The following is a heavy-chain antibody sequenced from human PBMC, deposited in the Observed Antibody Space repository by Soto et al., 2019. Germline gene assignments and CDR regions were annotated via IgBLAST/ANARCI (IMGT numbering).Heavy chain of an antibody. CDR2: IYYSGST. CDR1: GGSVSSGSYY. J-gene: IGHJ6*02. CDR3: ARVRWSYYGMDV. Sequence: SGTLSLTCTVSGGSVSSGSYYWSWIWQPPGKGLEWIGYIYYSGSTNYNPSLKSRVTISVDTSKNQFSLKLSSVTAADTAVYYCARVRWSYYGMDVWGQGTTVTVSS. V-gene: IGHV4-61*01. D-gene: IGHD3-3*01.